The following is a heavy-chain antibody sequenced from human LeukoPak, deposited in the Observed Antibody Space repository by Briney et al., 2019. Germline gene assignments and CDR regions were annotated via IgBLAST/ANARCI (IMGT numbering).Heavy chain of an antibody. Sequence: GRSLRLSCAASGFTFSSYGMHWVRQAPGKGLEWVAVISYDGSNKYYADSVKGRFTISRDNSKNTLYLQMNSLRAEDTAVYYCAKDTDPDYYGSGSYDYWGQGTLVTVSS. D-gene: IGHD3-10*01. J-gene: IGHJ4*02. V-gene: IGHV3-30*18. CDR3: AKDTDPDYYGSGSYDY. CDR2: ISYDGSNK. CDR1: GFTFSSYG.